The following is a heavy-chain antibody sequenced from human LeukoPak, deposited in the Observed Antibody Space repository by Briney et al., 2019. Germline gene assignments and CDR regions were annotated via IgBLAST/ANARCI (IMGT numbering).Heavy chain of an antibody. J-gene: IGHJ4*02. CDR1: GFTFDDYA. CDR3: ARDDQATPYNWNYYRSFDY. V-gene: IGHV3-9*01. Sequence: PGGSLRLSCAASGFTFDDYAMHWVRQAPGKGLEWVSGISWNSGSIGYADSVKGRFTISRDNAKNSLYLQMNSLRAGDTAVYYCARDDQATPYNWNYYRSFDYWGQGTLVTVSS. D-gene: IGHD1-7*01. CDR2: ISWNSGSI.